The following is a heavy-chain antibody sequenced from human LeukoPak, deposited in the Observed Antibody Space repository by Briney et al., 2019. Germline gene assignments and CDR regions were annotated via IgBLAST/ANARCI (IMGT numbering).Heavy chain of an antibody. V-gene: IGHV4-39*01. D-gene: IGHD3-22*01. CDR2: VYYSGST. Sequence: PSETLSLTCTVSGGSISSSSYYWGWIRQPPGKGLEWIGSVYYSGSTYYNPSLKSRVTISVDTSKNQFSLKLSSVTAADTAVYYCARHTLYDSRTYPLDNWGPGTLVTVSS. CDR3: ARHTLYDSRTYPLDN. J-gene: IGHJ4*02. CDR1: GGSISSSSYY.